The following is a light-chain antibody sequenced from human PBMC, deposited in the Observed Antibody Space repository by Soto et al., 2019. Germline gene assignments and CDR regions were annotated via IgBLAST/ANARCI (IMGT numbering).Light chain of an antibody. CDR2: WAS. J-gene: IGKJ1*01. Sequence: DIVMTQSPDSLAVSLGERATINCKSSQDILYNSNNNNYLAWYQQKPGQPPKLLISWASTRESGVPDRFSGGGSGTDFTLTISSLQAEDVAVYYCQQYYGTPPTFGQGTKVEIK. CDR3: QQYYGTPPT. CDR1: QDILYNSNNNNY. V-gene: IGKV4-1*01.